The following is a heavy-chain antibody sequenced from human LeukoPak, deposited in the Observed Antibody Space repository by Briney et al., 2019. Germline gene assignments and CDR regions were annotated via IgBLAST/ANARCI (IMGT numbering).Heavy chain of an antibody. CDR1: GFTFSSYA. CDR2: ISGSGGST. V-gene: IGHV3-23*01. CDR3: ARGGPGYSSAWTNYGLAV. D-gene: IGHD6-19*01. J-gene: IGHJ6*02. Sequence: GGSLRLSCAASGFTFSSYAMSWVRQAPGKGLEWVSAISGSGGSTYYADSVKGRFTISRDTSKSTLYLQMNSLRAEDTAVYYCARGGPGYSSAWTNYGLAVWGQGTTVTVSS.